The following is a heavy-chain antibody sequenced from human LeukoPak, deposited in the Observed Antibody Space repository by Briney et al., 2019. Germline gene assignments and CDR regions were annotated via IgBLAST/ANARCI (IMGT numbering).Heavy chain of an antibody. V-gene: IGHV5-51*01. Sequence: PGESLKISCKGSGYSFTSYWIGWVRQMPAKGLEWMGIIYPGDSGTRYSPSFQGQVTISADKSISTAYLQWSSLKASDTAMYYCARLVGYCSSTSCYTPFDYWGQGTLVTVSS. CDR3: ARLVGYCSSTSCYTPFDY. D-gene: IGHD2-2*02. J-gene: IGHJ4*02. CDR2: IYPGDSGT. CDR1: GYSFTSYW.